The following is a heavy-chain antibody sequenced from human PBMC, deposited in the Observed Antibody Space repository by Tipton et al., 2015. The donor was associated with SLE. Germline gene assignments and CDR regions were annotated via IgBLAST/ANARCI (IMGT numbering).Heavy chain of an antibody. V-gene: IGHV4-39*01. CDR3: ARGPALVSYS. CDR1: GDSIGKTVYY. J-gene: IGHJ4*02. Sequence: TLSLTCTVSGDSIGKTVYYWAWIRQSPGGGLEWIGSIYDNGSPYYSPSLKSRVTILADRSKNQFSLMLTSVTAADTAVYFCARGPALVSYSWGQGILVTCSS. D-gene: IGHD5/OR15-5a*01. CDR2: IYDNGSP.